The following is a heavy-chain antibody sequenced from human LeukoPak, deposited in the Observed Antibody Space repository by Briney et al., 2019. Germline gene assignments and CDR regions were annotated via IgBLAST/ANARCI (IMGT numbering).Heavy chain of an antibody. D-gene: IGHD1-26*01. CDR3: ARDGGSYGFDI. CDR2: IYYSGDT. J-gene: IGHJ3*02. Sequence: PSEALSLTCTVSGGSISTNGYYWSWIRQPPGKGLEWIGYIYYSGDTYYNPSLPSLKSRVTISVDRSRNQFSLKLNSVTAADTAVCYCARDGGSYGFDIWGQGTMVTVSS. CDR1: GGSISTNGYY. V-gene: IGHV4-30-2*01.